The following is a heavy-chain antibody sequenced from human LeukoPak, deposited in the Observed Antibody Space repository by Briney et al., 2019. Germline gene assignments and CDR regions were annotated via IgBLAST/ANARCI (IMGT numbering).Heavy chain of an antibody. Sequence: GGSLRLSCAASGFTFSSYGVHWVRQAPGKGLEWVAVISYDGSNKYYADSVKGRFTISRDNSKNTLYLQMNSLRAEDTAVYYCAKEVRYSDLPGYWGQGTLVTVSS. J-gene: IGHJ4*02. D-gene: IGHD5-18*01. CDR2: ISYDGSNK. CDR3: AKEVRYSDLPGY. CDR1: GFTFSSYG. V-gene: IGHV3-30*18.